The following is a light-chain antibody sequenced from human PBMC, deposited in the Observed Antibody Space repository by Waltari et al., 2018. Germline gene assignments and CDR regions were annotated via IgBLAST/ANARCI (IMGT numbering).Light chain of an antibody. CDR1: QRVNCY. V-gene: IGKV3-11*01. Sequence: EIVLTQSPPTLTLSPGEKATLSCRASQRVNCYLAWYQHRPGPAPRLLIYDTSNRSTGIPARFSGSGSETDCTLNFGSLGPIKSAVYCCQQRRNWHLTLAGGSKVEIK. J-gene: IGKJ4*01. CDR3: QQRRNWHLT. CDR2: DTS.